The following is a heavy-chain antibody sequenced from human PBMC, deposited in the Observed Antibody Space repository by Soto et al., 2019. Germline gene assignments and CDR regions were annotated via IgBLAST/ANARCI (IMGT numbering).Heavy chain of an antibody. Sequence: PGGSLRLSCAASGFTFSSYEMNWVRQAPGKGLEWVSYISSSGSTIYYADSVKGRFTISRDNAKNSLYLQMNSLRAEDTAVYYCARDGSTYYDILTGQDHKWGQGTLVTVSS. CDR2: ISSSGSTI. CDR1: GFTFSSYE. V-gene: IGHV3-48*03. CDR3: ARDGSTYYDILTGQDHK. D-gene: IGHD3-9*01. J-gene: IGHJ4*02.